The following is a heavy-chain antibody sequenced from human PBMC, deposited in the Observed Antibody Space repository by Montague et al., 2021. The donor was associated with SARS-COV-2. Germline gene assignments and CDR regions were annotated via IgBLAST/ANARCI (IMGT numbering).Heavy chain of an antibody. CDR1: GGSISSYY. V-gene: IGHV4-4*07. CDR3: ARVGRAGYYILTGYYYYGMDV. CDR2: IYTSGST. J-gene: IGHJ6*02. Sequence: SETLSLTCTVSGGSISSYYWSWIRQPAGKGLEWIGRIYTSGSTNYNPSLKSRVTMSVDTSKNQFSLKLSSVTAADTAVYYCARVGRAGYYILTGYYYYGMDVWGQGTTVTVSS. D-gene: IGHD3-9*01.